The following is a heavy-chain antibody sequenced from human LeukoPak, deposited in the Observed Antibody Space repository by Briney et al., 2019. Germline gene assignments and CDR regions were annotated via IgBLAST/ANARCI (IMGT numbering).Heavy chain of an antibody. V-gene: IGHV3-21*01. D-gene: IGHD5-24*01. J-gene: IGHJ4*02. CDR2: ISSSSSYI. CDR3: ARGGYKTDYLDY. CDR1: GFTFSSNS. Sequence: GGSLRLSCAASGFTFSSNSMNWVRQAPGKGLEWVSSISSSSSYIYYADSVKGRFTISRDNAKNSLYLQMNSLRVDDTAIYYCARGGYKTDYLDYWGQGTLVTVSS.